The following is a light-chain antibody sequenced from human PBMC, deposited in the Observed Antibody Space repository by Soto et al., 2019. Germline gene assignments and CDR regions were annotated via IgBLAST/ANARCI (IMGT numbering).Light chain of an antibody. CDR2: AAS. CDR3: QQSYSTLSIS. V-gene: IGKV1-39*01. CDR1: ESISRH. Sequence: DIQMTQSPSSLSASVGDRVTITCRASESISRHLNLYQQKPGKAPNLLIYAASTLQNGVPSRFSCSGSGTDFTLTISSLQPEDFATYYCQQSYSTLSISFGQGTRLEIK. J-gene: IGKJ5*01.